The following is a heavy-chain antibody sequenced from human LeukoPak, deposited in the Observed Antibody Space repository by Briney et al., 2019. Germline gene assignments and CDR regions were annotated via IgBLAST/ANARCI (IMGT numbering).Heavy chain of an antibody. Sequence: GGSLRLSCAASGISFSDYFMSWIRQAPGKGLEWVSAISGSGGSTYYADSVKGRFTISRDNSKNTLYLQMNSLRAEDTAVYYCAKDVWELRGYWGQGTLVTVSS. V-gene: IGHV3-23*01. D-gene: IGHD1-26*01. CDR1: GISFSDYF. J-gene: IGHJ4*02. CDR3: AKDVWELRGY. CDR2: ISGSGGST.